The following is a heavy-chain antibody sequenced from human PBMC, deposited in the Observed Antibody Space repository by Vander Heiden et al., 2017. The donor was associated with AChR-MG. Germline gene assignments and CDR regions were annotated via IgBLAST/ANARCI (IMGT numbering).Heavy chain of an antibody. D-gene: IGHD3-16*01. CDR2: IIPIFGTA. CDR1: GVTFSNSV. J-gene: IGHJ6*02. CDR3: ARGGGDVDYGMDV. Sequence: VQLVQSVAEVKKPGSSVKVSCKASGVTFSNSVTSGVRQAPGQGLEWMGGIIPIFGTANYAQKCQGRVTITADESTSTAYMELSNLRSEDTAVFYCARGGGDVDYGMDVWGQGTTVTVSS. V-gene: IGHV1-69*01.